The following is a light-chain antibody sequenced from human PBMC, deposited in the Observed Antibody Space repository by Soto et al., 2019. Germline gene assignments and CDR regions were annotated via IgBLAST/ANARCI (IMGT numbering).Light chain of an antibody. CDR2: EVS. V-gene: IGLV2-14*01. J-gene: IGLJ1*01. Sequence: SVLTQPASVSGSPGQSITISCTGTSSDVGGYNYVSWYQQHPGKAPKLMIYEVSNRPSGVSNRFSGSKSGNTASPTISGLQAGDEADYYCSSYTSSSTPFVFGTGTKVTVL. CDR1: SSDVGGYNY. CDR3: SSYTSSSTPFV.